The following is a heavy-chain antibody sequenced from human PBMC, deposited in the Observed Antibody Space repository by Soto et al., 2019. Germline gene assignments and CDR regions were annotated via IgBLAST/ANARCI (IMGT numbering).Heavy chain of an antibody. CDR3: ARYQGAYDYIWGSYRPNYFDY. CDR1: GGSIGSYY. D-gene: IGHD3-16*02. Sequence: SETLSLTCTVSGGSIGSYYWSWVRQPPGKGLEWIGYIYYSGSTNYNPSLKSRVTISVDTSKNQFSLKLSSVTAADTAVYYCARYQGAYDYIWGSYRPNYFDYWGQGTLVTVSS. J-gene: IGHJ4*02. CDR2: IYYSGST. V-gene: IGHV4-59*08.